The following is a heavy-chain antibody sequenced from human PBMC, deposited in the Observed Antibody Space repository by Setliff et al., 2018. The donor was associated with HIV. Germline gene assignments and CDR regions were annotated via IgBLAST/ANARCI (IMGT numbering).Heavy chain of an antibody. CDR1: GYTFTDYY. D-gene: IGHD4-17*01. Sequence: ASVKVSCKASGYTFTDYYIHWVRQAPGQGLEWMGWINPNSSDTNYAQKFQGRVTMTRDTSISTAYMDLSRLRSDDTAVYYCARRVPPILSGDLGYWGQGTLVTVSS. J-gene: IGHJ4*02. CDR2: INPNSSDT. V-gene: IGHV1-2*02. CDR3: ARRVPPILSGDLGY.